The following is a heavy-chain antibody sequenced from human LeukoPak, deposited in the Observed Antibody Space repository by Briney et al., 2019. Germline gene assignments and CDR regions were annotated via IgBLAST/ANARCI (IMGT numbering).Heavy chain of an antibody. CDR1: GYTFTGYY. D-gene: IGHD5-12*01. Sequence: GSVKVSCKASGYTFTGYYMHWVRQAPGQGLEWMGWIKPNSGGTNYAQKFQGRVTMTRDTSISTAYMELSRLRSDDTALYYCARDHLDIVPTIYSYWGQGTLVTVSS. CDR3: ARDHLDIVPTIYSY. CDR2: IKPNSGGT. J-gene: IGHJ4*02. V-gene: IGHV1-2*02.